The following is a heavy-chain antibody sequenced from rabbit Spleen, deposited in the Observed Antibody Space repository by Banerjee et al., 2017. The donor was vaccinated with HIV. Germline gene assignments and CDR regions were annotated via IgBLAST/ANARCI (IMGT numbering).Heavy chain of an antibody. Sequence: QEQLEESGGDLVKPGASLTLTCTASGFSFSSSYWMSWVRQAPGKGLEWIACIHAGSKNNIYYANWAKGRFTISKPSSTTGTLQMTSLTAADTATYFCARFYAGYGDFGYAAMWGPGTLVTVS. J-gene: IGHJ6*01. D-gene: IGHD7-1*01. V-gene: IGHV1S45*01. CDR3: ARFYAGYGDFGYAAM. CDR2: IHAGSKNNI. CDR1: GFSFSSSYW.